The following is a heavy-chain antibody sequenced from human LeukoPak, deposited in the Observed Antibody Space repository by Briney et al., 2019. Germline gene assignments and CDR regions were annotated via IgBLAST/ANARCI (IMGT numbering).Heavy chain of an antibody. J-gene: IGHJ5*02. D-gene: IGHD2-2*01. V-gene: IGHV4-38-2*02. Sequence: SETLSLTCAVSGYSISNGYQWAWIRQPPGKTLEWIGSIYHSGSARYNPSLKSRVTISVDTSNNHLSLRLSSVTAADTAVYYCARDPRWLTPDCTSTSCYENYFDPWGQGTLVTVSS. CDR1: GYSISNGYQ. CDR3: ARDPRWLTPDCTSTSCYENYFDP. CDR2: IYHSGSA.